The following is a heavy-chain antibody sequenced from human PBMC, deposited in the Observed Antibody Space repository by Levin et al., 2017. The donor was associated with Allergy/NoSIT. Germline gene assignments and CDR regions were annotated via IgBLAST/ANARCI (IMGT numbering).Heavy chain of an antibody. D-gene: IGHD4-17*01. CDR3: AKTRSVYGDYGGIDY. Sequence: PGGSLRLSCAASEFTFSYFTMHWVRQAPGKGLEWVAVISNDGSNEYYADSVKGRFTISRDNSKNTLYLQMNSLRAEDTAVYYCAKTRSVYGDYGGIDYWGQGTLVTVSS. V-gene: IGHV3-30-3*02. CDR1: EFTFSYFT. CDR2: ISNDGSNE. J-gene: IGHJ4*02.